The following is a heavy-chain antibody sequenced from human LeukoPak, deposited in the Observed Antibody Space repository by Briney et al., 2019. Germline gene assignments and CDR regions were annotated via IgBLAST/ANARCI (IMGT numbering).Heavy chain of an antibody. CDR2: ISYDGSNK. Sequence: PGGSLRLSCAASGFTFSSYGMHWVRQAPGKGLEWVAVISYDGSNKYYADSVKGRFTISRDNSKNTLYLQMNSLRAEDTAVYYCAKDRGTQDYYYGMDGWGQGTTVTVSS. V-gene: IGHV3-30*18. J-gene: IGHJ6*02. D-gene: IGHD3-10*01. CDR1: GFTFSSYG. CDR3: AKDRGTQDYYYGMDG.